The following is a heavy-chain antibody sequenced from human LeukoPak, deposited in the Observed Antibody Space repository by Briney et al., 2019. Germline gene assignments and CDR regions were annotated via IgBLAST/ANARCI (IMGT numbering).Heavy chain of an antibody. D-gene: IGHD3-22*01. V-gene: IGHV3-48*03. CDR1: GFTFSSYE. Sequence: GGSLRLSCAASGFTFSSYEMNWVRQAPGKGLEWVSYISSSGSSIYYADSVKGRFTISRDNAKNPLYLQIISLRTEDTAVYYCARGRGYYGSSGYYYGGDYWGQGTLVTVSS. J-gene: IGHJ4*02. CDR3: ARGRGYYGSSGYYYGGDY. CDR2: ISSSGSSI.